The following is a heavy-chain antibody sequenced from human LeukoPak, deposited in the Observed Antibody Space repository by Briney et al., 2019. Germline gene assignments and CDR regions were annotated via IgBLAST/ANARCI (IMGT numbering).Heavy chain of an antibody. Sequence: PSETLSLTCTVSGGSISSSSYYWSWIRQPPGKGLEWIGYIYFSGITNYNPSLKSRVTISVDTSKNQFSLKLSSVTAADTAVYYCARHTPGLSGSDWGHDYWGQGTLVTVSS. CDR3: ARHTPGLSGSDWGHDY. J-gene: IGHJ4*02. V-gene: IGHV4-61*05. D-gene: IGHD5-12*01. CDR1: GGSISSSSYY. CDR2: IYFSGIT.